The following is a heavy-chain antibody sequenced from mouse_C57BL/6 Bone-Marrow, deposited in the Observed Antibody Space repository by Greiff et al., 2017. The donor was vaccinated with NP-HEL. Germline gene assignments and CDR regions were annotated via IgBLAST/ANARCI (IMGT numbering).Heavy chain of an antibody. Sequence: VKLMESGPELVKPGASVKISCKASGYAFSSSWMNWVKQRPGKGLEWIGRIYPGDGDTNYNGKFKGKATLTADKSSSTAYMQLSSLTSEDSAVYFCARNYSNSYYAMDYWGQGTSVTVSS. CDR3: ARNYSNSYYAMDY. J-gene: IGHJ4*01. CDR2: IYPGDGDT. CDR1: GYAFSSSW. D-gene: IGHD2-5*01. V-gene: IGHV1-82*01.